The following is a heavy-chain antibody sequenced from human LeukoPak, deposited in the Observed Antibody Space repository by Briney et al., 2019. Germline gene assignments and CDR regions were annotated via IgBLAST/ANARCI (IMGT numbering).Heavy chain of an antibody. Sequence: GGSLRLSCEASGITISDAWMSWVRQAPGKGLEWVGRIKSKSAGGTTDHAAPVKGRFTISRDDSKNTLYLQMNSLTIEDTAVYYCVTPPDWGQGTLVTVPS. CDR2: IKSKSAGGTT. CDR3: VTPPD. V-gene: IGHV3-15*01. J-gene: IGHJ4*02. D-gene: IGHD5-18*01. CDR1: GITISDAW.